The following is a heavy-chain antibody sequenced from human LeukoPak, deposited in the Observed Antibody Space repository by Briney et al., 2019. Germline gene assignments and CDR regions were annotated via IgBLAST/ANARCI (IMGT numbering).Heavy chain of an antibody. V-gene: IGHV3-23*01. D-gene: IGHD3-16*01. CDR1: GYTFGSHG. CDR2: INGAGDNP. CDR3: AKVSVCYGCYLDY. J-gene: IGHJ4*02. Sequence: GGSLRLSCAASGYTFGSHGLTWVRQAPGKGLEWVSTINGAGDNPYYAETVKGRFTISRDNSKNTLYLQMHSLRAEDTAIYYCAKVSVCYGCYLDYWGQGTLVTVS.